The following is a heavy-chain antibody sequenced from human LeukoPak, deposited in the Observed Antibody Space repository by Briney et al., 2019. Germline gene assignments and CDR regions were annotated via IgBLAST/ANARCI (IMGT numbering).Heavy chain of an antibody. D-gene: IGHD5-18*01. J-gene: IGHJ6*02. V-gene: IGHV3-49*04. CDR3: ARGPIQLWIHNAMDV. CDR1: GFTFGDHA. CDR2: IRSKAYRGTT. Sequence: GGSLRLSCRGSGFTFGDHAMSWVRQAPGKGLEWVGFIRSKAYRGTTEYAASVRGRFTISRDDSASVAYLQMSILKTEDTAVYYCARGPIQLWIHNAMDVWGQGTTVTVSS.